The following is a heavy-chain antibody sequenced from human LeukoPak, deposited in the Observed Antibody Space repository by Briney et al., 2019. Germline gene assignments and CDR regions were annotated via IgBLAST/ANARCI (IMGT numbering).Heavy chain of an antibody. CDR2: ISHDGGIT. V-gene: IGHV3-30*03. D-gene: IGHD3-10*01. J-gene: IGHJ4*02. Sequence: PGGSLRLSCAVSGFTFRGYGIHWVRQAPGKGLEWVAVISHDGGITYYADSVKGRFTISIDNSKDTLYLQMSSLRAEDTAVYYCARDLRWFGELGGDYWGQGTLVTVSS. CDR3: ARDLRWFGELGGDY. CDR1: GFTFRGYG.